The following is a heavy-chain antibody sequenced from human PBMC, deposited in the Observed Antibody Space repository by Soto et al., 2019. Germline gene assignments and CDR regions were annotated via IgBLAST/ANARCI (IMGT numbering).Heavy chain of an antibody. J-gene: IGHJ4*02. CDR3: VYRDFGDYFFQF. V-gene: IGHV2-5*02. Sequence: QITLKESGPTLVKPTQTLTLTCTFSGFSLTTQGVHVGWIRQPPGKALEWLALIYWDDNEAYSPALKNRLTITKDTSKSQVVLTLATVDPVDTATYYCVYRDFGDYFFQFWGQGIRVNVSS. D-gene: IGHD4-17*01. CDR1: GFSLTTQGVH. CDR2: IYWDDNE.